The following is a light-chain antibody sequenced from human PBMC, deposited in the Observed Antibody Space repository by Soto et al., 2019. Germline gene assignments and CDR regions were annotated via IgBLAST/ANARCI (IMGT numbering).Light chain of an antibody. V-gene: IGKV4-1*01. CDR2: WAS. CDR3: QQYYSTPLT. CDR1: QSVLYSSNNKNY. J-gene: IGKJ4*01. Sequence: DIVMTQSPDSLAVSLGERATINCKSSQSVLYSSNNKNYLAWYQQKPGQPPKLLIYWASTPESGVPDRFSGSGSGTDFTLTISILQAEDVAVYYCQQYYSTPLTFGGGTNVEIK.